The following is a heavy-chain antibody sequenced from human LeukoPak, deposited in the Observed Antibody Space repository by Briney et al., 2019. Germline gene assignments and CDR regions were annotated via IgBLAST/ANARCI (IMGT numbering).Heavy chain of an antibody. J-gene: IGHJ4*02. V-gene: IGHV4-39*01. CDR1: GGSISSSSYY. Sequence: SETLSLTCTVSGGSISSSSYYWGWIRQPPVKGLEWIGSIYYSGSTYYNPSLKSRVTISVDTSKNQFSLKLSSVTAADTAVYYCARNWGPLDYWGQGTLVTVSS. D-gene: IGHD7-27*01. CDR2: IYYSGST. CDR3: ARNWGPLDY.